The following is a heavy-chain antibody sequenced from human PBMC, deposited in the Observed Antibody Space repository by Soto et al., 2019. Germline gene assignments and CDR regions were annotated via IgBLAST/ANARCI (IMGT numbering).Heavy chain of an antibody. CDR2: IKQDGSEK. J-gene: IGHJ6*03. CDR1: GFTFSSYW. V-gene: IGHV3-7*01. Sequence: EVQLVESGGGLVQPGGSLRLSCAASGFTFSSYWMSWVRQAPGKGLEWVANIKQDGSEKYYVDSVKGRFTISRDKAKNSLYLQMNSLRADDTAVYYCAREPPYCSSTRCYLEDYMDVWGKGTTVTVSS. D-gene: IGHD2-2*01. CDR3: AREPPYCSSTRCYLEDYMDV.